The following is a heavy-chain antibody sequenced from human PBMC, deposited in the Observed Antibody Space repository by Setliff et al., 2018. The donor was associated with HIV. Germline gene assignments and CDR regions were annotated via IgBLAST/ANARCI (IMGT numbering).Heavy chain of an antibody. CDR3: ARHGGSPILYYFDY. D-gene: IGHD1-26*01. V-gene: IGHV4-39*01. Sequence: EPLSLNCSVSGVSISSSGYFWGWIRQSPGEGLEWLGSVYSGTTYYNPSLNGRVTISVDTSKNQFSLNLHSVTAADTAVYYCARHGGSPILYYFDYWGQGILVTVSS. J-gene: IGHJ4*02. CDR2: VYSGTT. CDR1: GVSISSSGYF.